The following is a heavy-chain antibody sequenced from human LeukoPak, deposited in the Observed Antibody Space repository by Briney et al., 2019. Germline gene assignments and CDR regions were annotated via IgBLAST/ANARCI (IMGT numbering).Heavy chain of an antibody. D-gene: IGHD3-3*01. CDR3: ARGPGLRFYNWFDP. CDR2: IYYSGST. J-gene: IGHJ5*02. V-gene: IGHV4-59*12. CDR1: GGSISSYY. Sequence: PSETLSLTCTVSGGSISSYYWSWIRQPPGKGLEWIGYIYYSGSTNYNPSLKSRVTISVDTSKNQFSLKLSSVTAADTAVYYCARGPGLRFYNWFDPWGQGTLVTVSS.